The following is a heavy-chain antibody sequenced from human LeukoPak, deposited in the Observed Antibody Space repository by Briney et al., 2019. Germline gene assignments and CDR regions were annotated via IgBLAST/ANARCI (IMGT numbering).Heavy chain of an antibody. CDR2: ISGGGETT. CDR1: GFTFNNYA. J-gene: IGHJ4*02. CDR3: ARGLSGSYHYFDY. Sequence: QPGGSLRLSCAASGFTFNNYAMNWVRQAPGKGLEWVSSISGGGETTYYADSVKGRFTISRDNSKNTLYLQVNSLRAEDTAVYYCARGLSGSYHYFDYWGQGTLVTVSS. V-gene: IGHV3-23*01. D-gene: IGHD1-26*01.